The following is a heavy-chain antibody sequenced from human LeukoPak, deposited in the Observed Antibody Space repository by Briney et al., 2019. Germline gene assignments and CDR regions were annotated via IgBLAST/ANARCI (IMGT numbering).Heavy chain of an antibody. J-gene: IGHJ4*02. D-gene: IGHD5-18*01. CDR2: ISGTGNTI. CDR3: ARVYSYGGMGMDFDY. Sequence: GGSLRLSCAASGFTFSTYDMNWVRQAPGKGLEWVSYISGTGNTIYYADSVKGRFTVSRDNAKNSLYLQMNSLRAEDTAVYYCARVYSYGGMGMDFDYWGQGTLVTVSS. V-gene: IGHV3-48*03. CDR1: GFTFSTYD.